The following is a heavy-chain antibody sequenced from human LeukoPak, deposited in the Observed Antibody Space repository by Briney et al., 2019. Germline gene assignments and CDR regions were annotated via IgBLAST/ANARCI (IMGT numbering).Heavy chain of an antibody. J-gene: IGHJ4*02. CDR3: ARGGGYSYGYFDY. CDR1: GGSISSGGYY. Sequence: PSETLSLTCTVSGGSISSGGYYWSWIRQHPGKGLEWIGYIYYSGSTYYNPSLKSRVTISVDTSKNRFSLKLSSVTAADTAVYYCARGGGYSYGYFDYWGQGTLVTVSS. CDR2: IYYSGST. D-gene: IGHD5-18*01. V-gene: IGHV4-31*03.